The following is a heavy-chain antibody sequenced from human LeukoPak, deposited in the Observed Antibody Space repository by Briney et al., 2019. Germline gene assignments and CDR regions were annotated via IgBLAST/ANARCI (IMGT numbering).Heavy chain of an antibody. CDR1: GFTFSNYA. CDR2: IGSGGDT. D-gene: IGHD5-18*01. CDR3: AKTPDVDTAYFDH. Sequence: GGSLRLSCAASGFTFSNYAMTWVRLAPGKGLEWVSSIGSGGDTYYVDSVKGRFTISRDNSKNTLYLQINSLRAEDTAVYYCAKTPDVDTAYFDHWGQGTLVTVSS. V-gene: IGHV3-23*01. J-gene: IGHJ4*02.